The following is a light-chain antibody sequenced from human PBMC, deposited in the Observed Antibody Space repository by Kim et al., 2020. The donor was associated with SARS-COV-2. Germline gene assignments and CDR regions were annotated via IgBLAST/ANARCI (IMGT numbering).Light chain of an antibody. Sequence: SASVGDRVTISCRASQSISNYLNWYQQKPGKAPKLLIYATSSLLSGVPSRFSGSGSGTDYTLTISSLQPEDFATYYCQQSYSSLTFGGGTKVDIK. CDR3: QQSYSSLT. V-gene: IGKV1-39*01. J-gene: IGKJ4*01. CDR2: ATS. CDR1: QSISNY.